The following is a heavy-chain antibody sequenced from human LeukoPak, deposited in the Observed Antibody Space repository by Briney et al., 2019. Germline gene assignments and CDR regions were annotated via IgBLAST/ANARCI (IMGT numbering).Heavy chain of an antibody. V-gene: IGHV4-59*01. Sequence: PSETLSLTCTVSGGSIRNYYWTWIRQPPGKGLEWIGYISDGGGSNYDPSLKSRVTISVDTSKNQFSLKLGSVTAADTAVYYCARSGGVWYFDYWGQGTLVTVSS. CDR3: ARSGGVWYFDY. CDR2: ISDGGGS. D-gene: IGHD3-16*01. CDR1: GGSIRNYY. J-gene: IGHJ4*02.